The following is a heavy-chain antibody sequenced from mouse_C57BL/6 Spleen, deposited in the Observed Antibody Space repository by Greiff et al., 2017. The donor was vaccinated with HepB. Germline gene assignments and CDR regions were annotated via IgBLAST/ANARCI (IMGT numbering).Heavy chain of an antibody. D-gene: IGHD1-1*01. V-gene: IGHV1-22*01. CDR2: INPNNGGT. CDR1: GYTFTDYN. J-gene: IGHJ3*01. Sequence: EVKLEESGPELVKPGASVKMSCKASGYTFTDYNMHWVKQSHGKSLEWIGYINPNNGGTSYNQKFKGKATLTVNKSSSTAYMELRSLTSEDSAVYYCASDHYGSRRFAYWGQGTLVTVSA. CDR3: ASDHYGSRRFAY.